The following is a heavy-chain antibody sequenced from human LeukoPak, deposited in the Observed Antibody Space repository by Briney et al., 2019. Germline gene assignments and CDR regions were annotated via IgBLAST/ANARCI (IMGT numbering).Heavy chain of an antibody. Sequence: QAGGSLRLSCAASGFTVSSNYMSWVRQAPGKGLEWVSAIGGSGGSTYYADSVKGRFTISRDNSKNTLYLQMNSLRTEDTAVYYCAKCTLLRELDYWGQGTLVTVSS. D-gene: IGHD3-3*01. CDR3: AKCTLLRELDY. CDR1: GFTVSSNY. CDR2: IGGSGGST. J-gene: IGHJ4*02. V-gene: IGHV3-23*01.